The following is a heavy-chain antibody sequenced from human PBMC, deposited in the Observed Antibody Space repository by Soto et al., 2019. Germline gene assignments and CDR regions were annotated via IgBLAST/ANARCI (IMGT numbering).Heavy chain of an antibody. V-gene: IGHV3-53*01. CDR3: ARDRRRGDYYGSGSYLWYYYYGMDV. CDR2: IYSGGST. CDR1: GFTVSSNY. Sequence: TGGSLRLSCAASGFTVSSNYMSWVRQAPGKGLEWVSVIYSGGSTYYADSVKGRFTISRDNSKNTLYLQMNSLRAEDTAVYYCARDRRRGDYYGSGSYLWYYYYGMDVWGQGTTVTVSS. D-gene: IGHD3-10*01. J-gene: IGHJ6*02.